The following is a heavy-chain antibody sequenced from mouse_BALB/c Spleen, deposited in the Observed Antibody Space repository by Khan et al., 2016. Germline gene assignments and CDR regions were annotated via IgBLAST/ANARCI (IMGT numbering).Heavy chain of an antibody. CDR2: INTHCGAP. V-gene: IGHV9-4*02. CDR3: ARDKYDGYYFDY. Sequence: QIQLVESGPELKKPGQTLCITCKVTGYTFTTAGMQWVQKLPGKGLKWMGWINTHCGAPKYAADFKGRFVFSLKSSVPTAYLQISNLKNDDTATFFCARDKYDGYYFDYWGQGTTLTVS. D-gene: IGHD2-14*01. CDR1: GYTFTTAG. J-gene: IGHJ2*01.